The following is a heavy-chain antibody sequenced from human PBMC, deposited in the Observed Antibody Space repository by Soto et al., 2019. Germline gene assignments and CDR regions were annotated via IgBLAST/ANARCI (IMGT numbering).Heavy chain of an antibody. CDR1: GFTFSSYS. D-gene: IGHD4-17*01. CDR3: ARAMTVTTIYCHY. J-gene: IGHJ4*02. Sequence: QVHLVESGGGVVQPGRSLRLSCAVSGFTFSSYSMHWVRQAPGKGLEWVALISSDGSKKYYADSVKGRFTISRDDSKSTLYLQMNTVRPEDTAVYYCARAMTVTTIYCHYWGQGTPVTVSS. CDR2: ISSDGSKK. V-gene: IGHV3-30-3*01.